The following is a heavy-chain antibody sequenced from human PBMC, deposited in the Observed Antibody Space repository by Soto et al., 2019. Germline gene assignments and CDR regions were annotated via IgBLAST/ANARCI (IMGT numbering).Heavy chain of an antibody. Sequence: SVKVSCKASGGTFSSYAICWVRQAPGQGLEWMGGIIPIFGTANYAQKFQGRVTITADESTSTAYMELSSLRSEDTAVYYCARGGDYYDSSGYYFYFAYRGQGTLVTVSS. CDR1: GGTFSSYA. V-gene: IGHV1-69*13. CDR3: ARGGDYYDSSGYYFYFAY. CDR2: IIPIFGTA. D-gene: IGHD3-22*01. J-gene: IGHJ4*02.